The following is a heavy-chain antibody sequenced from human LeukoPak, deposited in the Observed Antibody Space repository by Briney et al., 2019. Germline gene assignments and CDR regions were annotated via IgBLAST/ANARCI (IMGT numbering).Heavy chain of an antibody. CDR3: AKNYGSGSSVKYYYYMDV. V-gene: IGHV3-23*01. CDR2: ISGSGGST. J-gene: IGHJ6*03. D-gene: IGHD3-10*01. CDR1: GFTVSSNY. Sequence: GGSLRLSCAASGFTVSSNYMSWVRQAPGKGLEWVSAISGSGGSTNYADSVKGRFTISRDNSKNTLYLQMNSLRAEDSAVYYCAKNYGSGSSVKYYYYMDVWGKGTTVTVSS.